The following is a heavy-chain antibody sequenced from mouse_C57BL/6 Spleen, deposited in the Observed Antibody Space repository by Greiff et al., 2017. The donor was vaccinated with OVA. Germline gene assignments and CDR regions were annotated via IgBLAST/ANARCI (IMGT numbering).Heavy chain of an antibody. Sequence: VQLQQPGAELVKPGASVKLSCKASGYTFTSYWMHWVKQRPGRGLEWIGRIDPNSGGTKYNEKFKGKATLTVDKPSSPAYMQLSSLTYEDAAVYYCARWGVKGDRYFDYWGQGTTLTVSS. CDR1: GYTFTSYW. CDR3: ARWGVKGDRYFDY. J-gene: IGHJ2*01. D-gene: IGHD1-3*01. V-gene: IGHV1-72*01. CDR2: IDPNSGGT.